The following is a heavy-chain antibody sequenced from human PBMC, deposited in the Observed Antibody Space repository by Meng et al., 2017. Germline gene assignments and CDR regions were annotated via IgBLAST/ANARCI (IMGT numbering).Heavy chain of an antibody. CDR3: ATDNWGPHY. Sequence: QVQLVQVGAEVKKPGASVKVSCKASGDTLNTYNMHWVRQAPGQGLEWMGIINPSDNSAAYAQGFQGRLTMTRDTCTSTLYMELTSLQFEDTAIYYCATDNWGPHYWGQGTLVTGSS. D-gene: IGHD7-27*01. J-gene: IGHJ4*02. CDR2: INPSDNSA. CDR1: GDTLNTYN. V-gene: IGHV1-46*02.